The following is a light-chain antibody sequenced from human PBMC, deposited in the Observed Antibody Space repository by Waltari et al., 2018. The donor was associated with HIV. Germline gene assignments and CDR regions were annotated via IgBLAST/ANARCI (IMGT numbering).Light chain of an antibody. V-gene: IGKV3-20*01. CDR2: EAS. Sequence: EVVLTQSPGTVSLSPGERATLSCRSSQSVNTNYLAVYQQKPGQSPRLLIYEASGRATGIPDRFSGSGSGTDFTLTISRVEPEDFAVYFCQQYGISPITFGQGTRLE. CDR3: QQYGISPIT. CDR1: QSVNTNY. J-gene: IGKJ5*01.